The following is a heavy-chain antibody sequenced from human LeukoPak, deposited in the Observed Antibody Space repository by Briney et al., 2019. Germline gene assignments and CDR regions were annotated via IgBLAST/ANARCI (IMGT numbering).Heavy chain of an antibody. J-gene: IGHJ2*01. CDR3: ARQAYGDYFDL. CDR1: GFTVSSNY. CDR2: IYSGGST. Sequence: GGSLRLSCAASGFTVSSNYMSWVRQAPGKGLEWVSVIYSGGSTYYADSVKGRFTISRDNSKNTLYLQMSSLRAEDTAVYYCARQAYGDYFDLWGRGTLVTVSS. V-gene: IGHV3-66*04. D-gene: IGHD4-17*01.